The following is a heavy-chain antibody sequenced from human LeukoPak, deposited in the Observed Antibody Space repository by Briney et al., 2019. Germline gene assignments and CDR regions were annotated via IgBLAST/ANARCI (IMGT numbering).Heavy chain of an antibody. Sequence: GGSLRLSCEASGFTFSSHAMTWVRQAPGKGLEWASTISGRGDSTYYADSVKGRFTISRDNSKNTVCLQLNNLRDEDTAVYYCAKDSERYGVLEYWGQGTLVSVSA. V-gene: IGHV3-23*01. J-gene: IGHJ4*02. CDR3: AKDSERYGVLEY. CDR1: GFTFSSHA. CDR2: ISGRGDST. D-gene: IGHD4-17*01.